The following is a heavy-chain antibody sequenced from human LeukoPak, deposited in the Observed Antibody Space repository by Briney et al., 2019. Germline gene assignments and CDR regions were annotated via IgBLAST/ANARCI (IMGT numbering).Heavy chain of an antibody. D-gene: IGHD2-2*02. CDR2: IKRDGGDK. V-gene: IGHV3-7*05. CDR1: GFTFSSFW. J-gene: IGHJ4*02. CDR3: ARGDEYTTSP. Sequence: GGSLRLSCAASGFTFSSFWMSWVRQAPGKGLEWVANIKRDGGDKYYVDSVKGRFSISRDNAKNSLYLHMNSLRAEDTAVYYCARGDEYTTSPWGQGTLVSVSS.